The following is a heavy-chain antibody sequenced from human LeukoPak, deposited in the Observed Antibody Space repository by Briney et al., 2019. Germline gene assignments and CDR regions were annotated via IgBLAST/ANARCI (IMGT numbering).Heavy chain of an antibody. J-gene: IGHJ4*02. CDR1: GFTFGSYG. V-gene: IGHV3-30*18. CDR2: ISYDGSNK. D-gene: IGHD6-19*01. Sequence: GGSLRLSCAASGFTFGSYGMHWVRQAPGKGLEWVAVISYDGSNKYYADSVKGRFTISRDNSKNTLYLQMNSLRAEDTAVYYCAKDSSGWPFDYWGQGTLVTVSS. CDR3: AKDSSGWPFDY.